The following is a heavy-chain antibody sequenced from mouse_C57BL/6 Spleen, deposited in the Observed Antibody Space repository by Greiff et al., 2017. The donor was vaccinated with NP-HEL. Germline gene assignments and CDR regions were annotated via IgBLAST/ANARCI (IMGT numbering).Heavy chain of an antibody. Sequence: EVQLKESGPGLVKPSQSLSLTCSVTGYSITSGYYWNWIRQFPGNKLEWMGYISYDGSNNYNPSLKNRISITRDTSKNQFFLKLNSVTTEDTATYYCARGDYGSSPFAYWGQGTLVTVSA. J-gene: IGHJ3*01. V-gene: IGHV3-6*01. CDR1: GYSITSGYY. D-gene: IGHD1-1*01. CDR3: ARGDYGSSPFAY. CDR2: ISYDGSN.